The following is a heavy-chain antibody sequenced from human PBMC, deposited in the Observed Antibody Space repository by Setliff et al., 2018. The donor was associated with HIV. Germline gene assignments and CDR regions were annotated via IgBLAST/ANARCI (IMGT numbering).Heavy chain of an antibody. Sequence: GESPKISCVASGFTFNSYWMYWVRQAPGKGLVCVSRVNNDGTDTIYADSVKGRFTISRDNAKSTVYLQMGSLSADDTAVYYCARGGFNHAFDIWGQGTMVTVSS. CDR3: ARGGFNHAFDI. V-gene: IGHV3-74*01. CDR2: VNNDGTDT. J-gene: IGHJ3*02. CDR1: GFTFNSYW. D-gene: IGHD2-15*01.